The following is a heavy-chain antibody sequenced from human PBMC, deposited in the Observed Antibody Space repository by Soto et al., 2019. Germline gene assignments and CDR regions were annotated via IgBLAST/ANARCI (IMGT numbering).Heavy chain of an antibody. J-gene: IGHJ4*02. D-gene: IGHD5-12*01. CDR2: ISHSGNA. V-gene: IGHV4-31*03. CDR1: GASISDVGYY. CDR3: AREGPGFNGFEF. Sequence: QVQLQESGPGLVKPSQTVSLTCTVSGASISDVGYYWTWIRQHPEKGLECIGYISHSGNAYYNPSLTSRFTLTLDTSKNQFSLKVSSVTAADTAKYYCAREGPGFNGFEFWGQGILVSVSA.